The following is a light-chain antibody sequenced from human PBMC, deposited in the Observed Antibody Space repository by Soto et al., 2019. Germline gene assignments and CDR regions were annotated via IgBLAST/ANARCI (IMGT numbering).Light chain of an antibody. J-gene: IGLJ1*01. CDR3: SSFTSSDTYV. Sequence: QSVLTQPASVSGSPGQSITISCTGTSSDVGGYNSVSWYQQHPGKVPKLLIYGVTNRPSGISNRFSGSKSGNTASLTSSGLQAEDEADYYCSSFTSSDTYVFGTGTKVTVL. CDR1: SSDVGGYNS. V-gene: IGLV2-14*03. CDR2: GVT.